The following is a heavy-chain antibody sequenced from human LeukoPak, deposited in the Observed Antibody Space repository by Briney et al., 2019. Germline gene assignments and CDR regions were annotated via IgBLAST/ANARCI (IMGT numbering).Heavy chain of an antibody. CDR1: GGSISSSSYY. CDR2: IYTSGST. CDR3: ARFYDSSGYYYVDAFDI. Sequence: SETLSLTCTVSGGSISSSSYYWGWIRQPAGKGLEWIGRIYTSGSTNYNPSLKSRVTISVDTSKNQFSLKLSSVTAADTAVYYCARFYDSSGYYYVDAFDIWGQGTMVTVSS. J-gene: IGHJ3*02. D-gene: IGHD3-22*01. V-gene: IGHV4-61*02.